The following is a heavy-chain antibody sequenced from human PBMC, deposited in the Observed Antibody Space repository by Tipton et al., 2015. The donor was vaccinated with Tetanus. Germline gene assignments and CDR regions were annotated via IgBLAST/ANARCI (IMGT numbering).Heavy chain of an antibody. J-gene: IGHJ4*02. CDR3: ARAHCTDGVCNFDF. CDR2: IYPGDSDT. V-gene: IGHV5-51*01. CDR1: GYIFNNYW. D-gene: IGHD2-8*01. Sequence: QLVQSGGEVKKPGESLKISCKGSGYIFNNYWIGRVRQKPGKGLEWMGIIYPGDSDTRYSPSFQGRVTISVDKSINTAYLQWSSLKASDTSMFYCARAHCTDGVCNFDFWGQGALVTVAS.